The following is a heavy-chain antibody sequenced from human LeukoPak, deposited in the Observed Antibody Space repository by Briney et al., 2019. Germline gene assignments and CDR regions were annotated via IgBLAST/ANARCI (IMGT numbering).Heavy chain of an antibody. CDR2: ISGSGDST. D-gene: IGHD1-26*01. CDR3: AKGGPTGSNYFDF. J-gene: IGHJ4*02. Sequence: PGGSLRLSCAASGFTFSNYAMSWVRQAPGRGLEWVSAISGSGDSTYYAESVKGRFTISRDNSKNTLYLQMNSLRADDTAVYYCAKGGPTGSNYFDFWGQGTLVTVSS. CDR1: GFTFSNYA. V-gene: IGHV3-23*01.